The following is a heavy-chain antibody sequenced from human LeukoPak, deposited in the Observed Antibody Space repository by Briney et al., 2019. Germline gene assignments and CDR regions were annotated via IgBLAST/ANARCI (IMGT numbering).Heavy chain of an antibody. D-gene: IGHD2-15*01. V-gene: IGHV3-33*01. Sequence: PGGSLRLSCAASGFTFSRYGMHWVRQAPGKGLEWLAVIWADGSNKLYADSVQGRFTISRDNSKNTLYLQMNSLRAEDTAVYYCATDIGSAHFDFWGEGTLVTVSS. CDR1: GFTFSRYG. CDR2: IWADGSNK. CDR3: ATDIGSAHFDF. J-gene: IGHJ4*02.